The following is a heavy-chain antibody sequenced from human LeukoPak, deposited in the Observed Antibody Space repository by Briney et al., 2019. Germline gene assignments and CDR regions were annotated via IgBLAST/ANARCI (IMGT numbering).Heavy chain of an antibody. V-gene: IGHV1-69*13. CDR3: ARPRRDYYDSSGYYSNAFDI. D-gene: IGHD3-22*01. Sequence: SVKVSCKASGGTLSSYAISWVRQAPGQGLEWMGGIVPIFGLGNYVQKFQGRIAITADESTNTVYMELSSLRSEDTAVYYCARPRRDYYDSSGYYSNAFDIWGQGTMVTVSS. J-gene: IGHJ3*02. CDR1: GGTLSSYA. CDR2: IVPIFGLG.